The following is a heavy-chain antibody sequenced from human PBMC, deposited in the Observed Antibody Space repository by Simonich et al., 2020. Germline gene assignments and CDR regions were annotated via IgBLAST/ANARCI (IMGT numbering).Heavy chain of an antibody. J-gene: IGHJ2*01. V-gene: IGHV1-24*01. CDR1: GYTLTELS. CDR3: ARKGPHLDWYFDL. CDR2: FAPEDGET. Sequence: QVQLVQSGAEVKKPGASVKVSCKVSGYTLTELSMPWVRQAPGNGLEWMGGFAPEDGETNYAQKFQGRVTMTRDTSTSTVYMGLSSLRSEDTAVYYCARKGPHLDWYFDLWGRGTLVTVSS.